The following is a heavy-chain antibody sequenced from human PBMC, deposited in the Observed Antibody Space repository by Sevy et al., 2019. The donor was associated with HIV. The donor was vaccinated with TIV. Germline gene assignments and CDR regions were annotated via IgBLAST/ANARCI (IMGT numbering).Heavy chain of an antibody. CDR3: ARDLPPSATTVAHFDY. CDR1: GFSFSSYE. V-gene: IGHV3-48*03. J-gene: IGHJ4*02. CDR2: ITSSGSNK. D-gene: IGHD4-17*01. Sequence: GGSLRLSCAASGFSFSSYEMNWVRQAPGKGLEWVSFITSSGSNKHYSDSVRGRFTSSRDNAQYSLSLQMNSLRAEDTAIYYCARDLPPSATTVAHFDYWGQGTLVTVSS.